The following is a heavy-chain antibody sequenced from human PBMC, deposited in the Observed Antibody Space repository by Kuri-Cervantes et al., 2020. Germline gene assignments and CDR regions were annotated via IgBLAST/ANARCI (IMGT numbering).Heavy chain of an antibody. D-gene: IGHD2/OR15-2a*01. J-gene: IGHJ2*01. Sequence: GSLRLSCAVSGYSISSGYYWGWIRQPPGKGLEWVGSIYHSGSTYYNPSLKNRVTISVDTSKNQFSLKLSSVTAADTAVYYCARHAFLGVTGQWYFDLWGRGTLVTVSS. V-gene: IGHV4-38-2*01. CDR1: GYSISSGYY. CDR2: IYHSGST. CDR3: ARHAFLGVTGQWYFDL.